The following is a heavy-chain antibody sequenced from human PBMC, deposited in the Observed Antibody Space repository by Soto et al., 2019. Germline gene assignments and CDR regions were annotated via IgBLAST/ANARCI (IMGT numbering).Heavy chain of an antibody. CDR2: ISSYNGNT. CDR3: ARYCSGGSCFHNWFDP. D-gene: IGHD2-15*01. CDR1: GYTFSSYGSTYG. J-gene: IGHJ5*02. Sequence: QVQLVQSGAEVKNPGASVKVSCKSSGYTFSSYGSTYGISWVRQAPGQGLQWMGWISSYNGNTNYAQKFQGRVTMTAVTTTSTAYMELRSLRSADTAVYYCARYCSGGSCFHNWFDPWGQGTLVTVSS. V-gene: IGHV1-18*01.